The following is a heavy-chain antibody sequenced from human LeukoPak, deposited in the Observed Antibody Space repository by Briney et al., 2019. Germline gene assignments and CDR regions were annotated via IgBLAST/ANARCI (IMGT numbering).Heavy chain of an antibody. CDR1: GFTFSSYW. CDR3: VRKGIDGSGYDLDY. Sequence: PGGSLRLSCAASGFTFSSYWMSWVRQAPGKGLEWVANIKQDGSEKYYVDSVKGRFTISRDNAKNSLYLQMNSLRAEDTAVYYCVRKGIDGSGYDLDYWGQGTLVTVSS. CDR2: IKQDGSEK. V-gene: IGHV3-7*03. D-gene: IGHD6-25*01. J-gene: IGHJ4*02.